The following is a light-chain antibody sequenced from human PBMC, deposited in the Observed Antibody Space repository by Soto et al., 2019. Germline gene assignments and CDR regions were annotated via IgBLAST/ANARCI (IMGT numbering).Light chain of an antibody. J-gene: IGLJ2*01. Sequence: QSALTQPPSASGSPGQSVTSSCTGASSDIGSYNFVSWYQQHPDKAPKLPIYDVTQRPSGVPDRFSGSKSGNTASLTVSGLLAEDEADYYCTSYAGSKFPVVFGGGTKLTVL. V-gene: IGLV2-8*01. CDR2: DVT. CDR1: SSDIGSYNF. CDR3: TSYAGSKFPVV.